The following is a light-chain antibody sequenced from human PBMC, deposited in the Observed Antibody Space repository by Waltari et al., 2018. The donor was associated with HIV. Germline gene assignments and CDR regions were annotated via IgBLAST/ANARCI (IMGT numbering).Light chain of an antibody. J-gene: IGKJ3*01. Sequence: DIVMTQSPDSLAVSLGERATINCKSSQSVLYSSNNKNYFAWFQQKPRQPPKLLISWASIRESGVPDRFSGSGSGTDFTLTINSLQAEDVAVYFCQQYYDAPTFGPGTKLDLK. CDR3: QQYYDAPT. CDR2: WAS. V-gene: IGKV4-1*01. CDR1: QSVLYSSNNKNY.